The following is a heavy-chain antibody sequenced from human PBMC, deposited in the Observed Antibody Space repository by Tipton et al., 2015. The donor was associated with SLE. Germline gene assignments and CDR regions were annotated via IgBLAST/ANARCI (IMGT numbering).Heavy chain of an antibody. D-gene: IGHD6-13*01. CDR3: ACQPDYSSTWYRDY. CDR2: IYYSGGT. CDR1: GITFSSSA. J-gene: IGHJ4*02. Sequence: LRLSCAASGITFSSSAMSWVRQAPGKGLEWIGSIYYSGGTYYNPSLKSRVTISVDTSKNQFSLRLSSVTAADTAMYYCACQPDYSSTWYRDYWGKGTLVTVSS. V-gene: IGHV4-39*07.